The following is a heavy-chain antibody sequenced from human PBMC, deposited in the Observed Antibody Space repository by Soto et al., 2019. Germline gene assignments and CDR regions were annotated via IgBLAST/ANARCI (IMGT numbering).Heavy chain of an antibody. CDR2: ISGSGGST. CDR3: AKDDNPHFDWLLYNGY. D-gene: IGHD3-9*01. Sequence: GGSLRLSCAASGFTFSSYAMSWVRQAPGKGLEWVSAISGSGGSTYYADSVKGRFTISRDNSKNTLYLQMNSLRAEDTAVYYCAKDDNPHFDWLLYNGYWGQGTLVTVSS. J-gene: IGHJ4*02. CDR1: GFTFSSYA. V-gene: IGHV3-23*01.